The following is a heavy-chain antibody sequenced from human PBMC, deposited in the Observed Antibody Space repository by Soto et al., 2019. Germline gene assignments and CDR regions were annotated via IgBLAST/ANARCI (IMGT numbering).Heavy chain of an antibody. Sequence: ASVKVSCKVSGYTLTELSMHWVRQVPGKGLEWMGGFDPEDGETIYAQKFQGRVTMTEDTSTDTAYMELSSLRSEDTAVYYCATGWVDSGSYWEHSWGQGTLVTVSS. J-gene: IGHJ4*02. CDR3: ATGWVDSGSYWEHS. CDR1: GYTLTELS. CDR2: FDPEDGET. V-gene: IGHV1-24*01. D-gene: IGHD1-26*01.